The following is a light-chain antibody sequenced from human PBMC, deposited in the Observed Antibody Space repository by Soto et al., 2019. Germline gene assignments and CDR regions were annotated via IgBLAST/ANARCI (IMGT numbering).Light chain of an antibody. CDR2: DAS. J-gene: IGKJ1*01. Sequence: DITMTQSPSTLSASIGDRVTITCRASQSIRSWLAWYQQKPGRAPKLLIYDASSLESGVPSRFSGSGSGTEFTLTISSLQPDDFAIYYCQQYNSYWTFGQGTKVEIK. CDR3: QQYNSYWT. CDR1: QSIRSW. V-gene: IGKV1-5*01.